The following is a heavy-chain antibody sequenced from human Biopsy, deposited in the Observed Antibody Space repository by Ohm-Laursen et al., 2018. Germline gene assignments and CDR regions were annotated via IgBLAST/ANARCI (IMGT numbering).Heavy chain of an antibody. CDR1: GGTFSNYG. CDR3: AREAIGYQLPCDD. Sequence: ESSVKVSCKAPGGTFSNYGVNWVRQAPGQGLEWMGRIIPILRTTAYAQTFLGRVTITADSPTSTVDMELTSLTSDDTAVYFCAREAIGYQLPCDDWGQGTLVTVSS. D-gene: IGHD2-2*01. J-gene: IGHJ4*02. V-gene: IGHV1-69*11. CDR2: IIPILRTT.